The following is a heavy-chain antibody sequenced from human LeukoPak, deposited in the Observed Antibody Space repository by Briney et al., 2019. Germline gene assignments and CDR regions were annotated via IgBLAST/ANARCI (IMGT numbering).Heavy chain of an antibody. CDR1: GYTFTSYD. CDR2: MNPNSGNT. CDR3: ARDDPKDVIQSYGMDV. V-gene: IGHV1-18*01. Sequence: ASVKVSCKASGYTFTSYDINWVRQATGQGLEWMGWMNPNSGNTNYAQKLQGRVTMTTDTSTSTAYMELRSLRSDDTAVYYCARDDPKDVIQSYGMDVWGQGTTVTVSS. J-gene: IGHJ6*02. D-gene: IGHD5-18*01.